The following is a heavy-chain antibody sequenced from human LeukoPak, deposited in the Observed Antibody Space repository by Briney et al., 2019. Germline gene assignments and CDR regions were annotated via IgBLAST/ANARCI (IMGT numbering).Heavy chain of an antibody. D-gene: IGHD3-22*01. V-gene: IGHV1-2*02. J-gene: IGHJ4*02. Sequence: ASVRVSCKASGSAFTAYFMHWVRQAPGQGLEWMGWINPNSGNTHYSQKFQGRVTMTRDSSINTAYMELSRLRSDDTAVYYCARDRRTYYYDSSGYYRTFDYWGQGTLVTVSS. CDR2: INPNSGNT. CDR3: ARDRRTYYYDSSGYYRTFDY. CDR1: GSAFTAYF.